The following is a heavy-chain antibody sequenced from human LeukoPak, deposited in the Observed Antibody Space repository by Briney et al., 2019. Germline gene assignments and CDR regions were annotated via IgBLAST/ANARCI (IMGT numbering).Heavy chain of an antibody. J-gene: IGHJ5*02. D-gene: IGHD6-6*01. CDR3: ARHEYQVFPPANWFDP. V-gene: IGHV4-39*02. Sequence: PSETLSPTCTVSGDSVSSSNFFWGWIRQPPGKGLEWIGSFHYSGSTFYSPSLKSRLTISVDTSKNHFSLKLTSVTAADSAVYYCARHEYQVFPPANWFDPWGQGTLVTVSS. CDR1: GDSVSSSNFF. CDR2: FHYSGST.